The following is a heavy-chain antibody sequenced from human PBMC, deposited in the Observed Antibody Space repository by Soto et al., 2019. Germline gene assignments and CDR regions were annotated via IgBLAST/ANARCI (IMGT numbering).Heavy chain of an antibody. CDR1: GNSFTSYW. Sequence: GAALKISCKGSGNSFTSYWISWVRQMPGKGLEWLGRIDPSDSYTNYSPSFQGHVTISADKSISTAYLQWSSLKASGTATYYCARLMYYDFWSGLNYYYGMDVWGQGTTVTVSS. D-gene: IGHD3-3*01. CDR2: IDPSDSYT. J-gene: IGHJ6*02. V-gene: IGHV5-10-1*01. CDR3: ARLMYYDFWSGLNYYYGMDV.